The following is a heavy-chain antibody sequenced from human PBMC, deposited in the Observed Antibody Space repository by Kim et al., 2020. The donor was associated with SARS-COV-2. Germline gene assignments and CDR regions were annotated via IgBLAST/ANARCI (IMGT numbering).Heavy chain of an antibody. CDR2: ISSSSSYI. D-gene: IGHD5-18*01. V-gene: IGHV3-21*01. J-gene: IGHJ6*02. CDR3: ARDSGYSYGYDYYYYGMDV. Sequence: GGYLRLSCAASGFTFSSYSMNWVRQAPGKGLEWVSSISSSSSYIYYADSVKGRFTISRDNAKNSLYLQMNSLRAEDTAVYYCARDSGYSYGYDYYYYGMDVWGQGTTVTVSS. CDR1: GFTFSSYS.